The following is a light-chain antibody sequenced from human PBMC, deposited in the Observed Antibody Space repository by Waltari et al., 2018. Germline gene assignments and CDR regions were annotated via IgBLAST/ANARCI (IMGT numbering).Light chain of an antibody. CDR1: QGISNY. CDR3: LQLNSYPLT. J-gene: IGKJ4*01. Sequence: DIQLTQSPSFLSASVGDRVTITCRASQGISNYLACYQQKPGKAPKLLISAASTLQSGVPSRFSGSGSETEFTLTISSLQPEDFATYCCLQLNSYPLTFGGGTNVEIK. CDR2: AAS. V-gene: IGKV1-9*01.